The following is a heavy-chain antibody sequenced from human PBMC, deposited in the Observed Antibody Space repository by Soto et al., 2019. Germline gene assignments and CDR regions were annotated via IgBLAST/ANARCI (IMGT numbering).Heavy chain of an antibody. J-gene: IGHJ4*02. CDR3: ASSGWRLYYFDY. V-gene: IGHV1-69*13. CDR1: GGTFSSYA. D-gene: IGHD6-19*01. CDR2: IIPIFGTA. Sequence: SVKVSCKASGGTFSSYAISWVRQAPGQGLEWMGGIIPIFGTANYAQKFQGRVTITADESTSTAYMELSSLRSEDTAVYYCASSGWRLYYFDYWGQGTLVTVSS.